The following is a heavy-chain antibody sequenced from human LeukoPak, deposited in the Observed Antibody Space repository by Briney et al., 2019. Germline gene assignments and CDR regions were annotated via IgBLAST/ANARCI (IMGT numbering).Heavy chain of an antibody. Sequence: GGSLRLSCATSGFTFSSYAMSWVRQAPGKGLEWVSSFSGSGGGTYYADSVKGRFTVCRDNSRNTLYLQMNSLRADDTAVYYCARSGYNRFDYWGQGTLVTVSS. D-gene: IGHD5-24*01. CDR1: GFTFSSYA. V-gene: IGHV3-23*01. CDR3: ARSGYNRFDY. CDR2: FSGSGGGT. J-gene: IGHJ4*02.